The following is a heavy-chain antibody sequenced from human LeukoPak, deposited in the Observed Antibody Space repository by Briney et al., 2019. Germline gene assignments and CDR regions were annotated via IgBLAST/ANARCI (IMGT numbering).Heavy chain of an antibody. CDR3: ARVGSSGWYGGFDY. J-gene: IGHJ4*02. D-gene: IGHD6-19*01. V-gene: IGHV4-39*02. CDR1: GGSISTISYY. CDR2: FFHSGST. Sequence: SETLSLTCTVSGGSISTISYYWGWIRQPPGKGLEWIVSFFHSGSTYYTPSLKSRVTISVDTSKNHFSLRLNSVTAADTAVYYCARVGSSGWYGGFDYWGQGTLVTVSS.